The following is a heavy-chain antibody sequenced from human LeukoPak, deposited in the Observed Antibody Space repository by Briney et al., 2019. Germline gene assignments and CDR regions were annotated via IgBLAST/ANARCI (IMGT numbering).Heavy chain of an antibody. D-gene: IGHD6-13*01. CDR2: IYSGGST. J-gene: IGHJ5*02. V-gene: IGHV3-53*01. Sequence: GGSLRLSCAASGFTVSSNYMSWVRQAPGKGLEWVSVIYSGGSTDYADSVKGRFTISRDNSMNTLYLQMGSLRAEDTAVFYCARGAGDAWFDPWGQGTLVIVSS. CDR1: GFTVSSNY. CDR3: ARGAGDAWFDP.